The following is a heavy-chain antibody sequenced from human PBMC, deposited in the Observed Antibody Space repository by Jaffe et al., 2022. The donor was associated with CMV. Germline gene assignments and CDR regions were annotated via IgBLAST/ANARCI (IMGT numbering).Heavy chain of an antibody. D-gene: IGHD2-2*01. CDR2: INHSGST. J-gene: IGHJ6*03. Sequence: QVQLQQWGAGLLKPSETLSLTCAVYGGSFSGYYWSWIRQPPGKGLEWIGEINHSGSTNYNPSLKSRVTISVDTSKNQFSLKLSSVTAADTAVYYCARKPAAMGGKGYYMDVWGKGTTVTVSS. V-gene: IGHV4-34*01. CDR3: ARKPAAMGGKGYYMDV. CDR1: GGSFSGYY.